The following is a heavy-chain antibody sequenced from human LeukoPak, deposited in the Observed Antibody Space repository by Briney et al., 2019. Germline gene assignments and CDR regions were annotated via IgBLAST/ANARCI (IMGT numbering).Heavy chain of an antibody. CDR1: EFTFSSYS. J-gene: IGHJ6*02. V-gene: IGHV3-48*04. CDR3: AREVFYSLDYYYYGMDV. D-gene: IGHD4-11*01. CDR2: ITNSGNSK. Sequence: GGSLRLSCAASEFTFSSYSMNWVRQAPGKGLEWVSYITNSGNSKSYADSVKGRFTISRDNAKNSLYLQMNSLRAEDTAVYYCAREVFYSLDYYYYGMDVWGQGTTVTVSS.